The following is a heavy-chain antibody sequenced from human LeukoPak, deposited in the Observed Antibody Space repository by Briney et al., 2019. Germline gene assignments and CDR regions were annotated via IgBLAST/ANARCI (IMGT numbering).Heavy chain of an antibody. CDR2: ISYDGSNE. Sequence: GGSLRLSCAASGFTFSSYVMHWVRQAPGKGLEWVAIISYDGSNEYYADSVKGRFTISRDNSKNTLYLQMAADTAVYYCARSPPSSDYIAAAGTSYFDYWGQGTLVTVSS. V-gene: IGHV3-30*04. J-gene: IGHJ4*02. CDR3: ARSPPSSDYIAAAGTSYFDY. CDR1: GFTFSSYV. D-gene: IGHD6-13*01.